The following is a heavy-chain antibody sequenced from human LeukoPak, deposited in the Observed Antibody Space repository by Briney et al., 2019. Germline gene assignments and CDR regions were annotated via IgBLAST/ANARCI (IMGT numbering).Heavy chain of an antibody. CDR2: ISSSSTIT. CDR1: GFTFSNYN. CDR3: ARQGDTGSWYFDY. D-gene: IGHD2-21*02. V-gene: IGHV3-48*02. J-gene: IGHJ4*02. Sequence: TGGSLRLSCAASGFTFSNYNINWVRQAPGKGLEWVSYISSSSTITYYADSVKGRFTISRDNAKNSLYLQMNSLRDEDTAVYYCARQGDTGSWYFDYWGQGTLVTVSS.